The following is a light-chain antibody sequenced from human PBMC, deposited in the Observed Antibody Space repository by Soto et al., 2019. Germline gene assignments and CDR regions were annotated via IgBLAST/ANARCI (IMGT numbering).Light chain of an antibody. V-gene: IGKV3-20*01. CDR2: DAS. CDR3: QRYGSSVFT. CDR1: QSVSSSY. J-gene: IGKJ3*01. Sequence: ESVLTQSPGTLSLSPGERATLSCRASQSVSSSYLAWYQQKPGQAPRLLIYDASRRATGLPDRYSGSGSGTDFPHTISGLEPEAFVVYYCQRYGSSVFTFGPGTKVDIK.